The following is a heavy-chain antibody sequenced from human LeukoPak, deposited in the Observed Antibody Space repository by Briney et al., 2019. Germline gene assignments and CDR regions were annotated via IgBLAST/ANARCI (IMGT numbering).Heavy chain of an antibody. D-gene: IGHD3-16*02. CDR1: GYSFTSYW. Sequence: PGESLKISCKGSGYSFTSYWIGWVRQMPGKGLEWMGIIYPGDSDTRYSPSFRGQVTISADKSISIAYLQWSSLKASDTAIYYCAREPYVWGTYRGPGDNAFDIWGQGTMVTVSS. V-gene: IGHV5-51*01. CDR3: AREPYVWGTYRGPGDNAFDI. CDR2: IYPGDSDT. J-gene: IGHJ3*02.